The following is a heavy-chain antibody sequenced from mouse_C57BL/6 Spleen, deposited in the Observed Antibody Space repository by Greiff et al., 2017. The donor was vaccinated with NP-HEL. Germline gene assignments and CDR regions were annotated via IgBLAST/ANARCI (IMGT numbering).Heavy chain of an antibody. CDR1: GYTFTSYG. J-gene: IGHJ1*03. Sequence: QVQLQQSGAELVRPGTSVKLSCKASGYTFTSYGMHWVKQRPGQGLEWIGVIDTSDGYTNYNEKFKGKATLTVDTSSSTAYMQLSSLTSEDSAVYFCASALRWYFDVWGTGTTVTVSS. CDR2: IDTSDGYT. D-gene: IGHD1-1*01. V-gene: IGHV1-59*01. CDR3: ASALRWYFDV.